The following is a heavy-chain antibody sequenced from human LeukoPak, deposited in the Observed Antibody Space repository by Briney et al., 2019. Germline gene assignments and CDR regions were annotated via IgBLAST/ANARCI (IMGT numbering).Heavy chain of an antibody. CDR1: GFTFSSYG. D-gene: IGHD6-19*01. V-gene: IGHV3-33*01. CDR2: IWYDGSNK. CDR3: ARERIAVAGTTIYYYGMDV. J-gene: IGHJ6*02. Sequence: GRSLRLSCAASGFTFSSYGMHWVRQAPGKGLEWVAVIWYDGSNKYYADSVKGRFTISRDNSKNTLYLQMNSLRAEDTAVYYCARERIAVAGTTIYYYGMDVWGQGTTVTVSS.